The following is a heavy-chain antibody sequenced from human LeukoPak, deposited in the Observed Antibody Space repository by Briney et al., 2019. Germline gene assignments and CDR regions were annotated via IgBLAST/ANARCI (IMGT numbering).Heavy chain of an antibody. D-gene: IGHD3-22*01. J-gene: IGHJ5*02. Sequence: SETLSLTCAVYGGSFSGYYWSWIRQPPGKGLEWIGEINHSGSTNYNPSLKSRVTISVDTSKNQFSLKLSSVTAADTAVYYCARVVTMIVVAPNWFDPWGQGTLVTVSS. CDR2: INHSGST. CDR3: ARVVTMIVVAPNWFDP. CDR1: GGSFSGYY. V-gene: IGHV4-34*01.